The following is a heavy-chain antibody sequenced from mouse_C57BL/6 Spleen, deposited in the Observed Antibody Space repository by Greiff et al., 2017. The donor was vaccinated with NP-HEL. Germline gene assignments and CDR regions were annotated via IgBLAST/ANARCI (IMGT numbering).Heavy chain of an antibody. CDR1: GYAFTNYL. J-gene: IGHJ2*01. V-gene: IGHV1-54*01. CDR2: INPGSGGT. D-gene: IGHD1-1*01. CDR3: ARRTTVVEIDY. Sequence: VQLQQSGAELVRPGTSVKVSCKASGYAFTNYLIEWVKQRPGQGLEWIGVINPGSGGTNYNEKFKGKATLTADKSSSTAYMQLSSLTSEDSAVYFCARRTTVVEIDYWGQGTTLTVSS.